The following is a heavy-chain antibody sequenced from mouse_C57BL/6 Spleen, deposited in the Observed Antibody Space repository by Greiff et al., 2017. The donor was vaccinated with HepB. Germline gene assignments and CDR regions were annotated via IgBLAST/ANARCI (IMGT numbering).Heavy chain of an antibody. CDR1: GFTFSNYW. Sequence: EVKLVESGGGLVQPGGSMKLSCVASGFTFSNYWMNWVRQSPEKGLEWVAQIRLKSDNYATHYAESVKGRFTISRDDSKRSVYLQMNNLRAEDTGIYYCTGGTGTSDYWGQGTTLTVSS. CDR3: TGGTGTSDY. J-gene: IGHJ2*01. D-gene: IGHD4-1*01. V-gene: IGHV6-3*01. CDR2: IRLKSDNYAT.